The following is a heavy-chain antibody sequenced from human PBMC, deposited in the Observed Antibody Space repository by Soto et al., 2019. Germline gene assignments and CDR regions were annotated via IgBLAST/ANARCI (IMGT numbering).Heavy chain of an antibody. CDR3: ARPDFGDYWYFDL. V-gene: IGHV1-69*08. Sequence: QDQLVQSGAEVKKPGSSVKVSCTASGGTFSSHTFSWVRQAPGQGLEWMGRIIPALGTATYAQTFQGRVTITADESATTVYMELNSLRSEDTAVYYCARPDFGDYWYFDLWGRGTLVTVSS. CDR2: IIPALGTA. J-gene: IGHJ2*01. CDR1: GGTFSSHT. D-gene: IGHD4-17*01.